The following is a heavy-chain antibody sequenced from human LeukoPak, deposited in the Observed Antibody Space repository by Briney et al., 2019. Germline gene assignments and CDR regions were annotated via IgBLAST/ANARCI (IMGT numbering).Heavy chain of an antibody. D-gene: IGHD5-18*01. V-gene: IGHV1-18*01. CDR3: ARGYSYGSDYYYGMDV. J-gene: IGHJ6*02. Sequence: ASVKVSCKASGYTFTNYGISWVRQAPGQGLEWMGWISPYNGNTNYAQKFQGRVTMTTDTSTTTAYMELRSLRSDDTAVYYCARGYSYGSDYYYGMDVWGRGTTVTVSS. CDR1: GYTFTNYG. CDR2: ISPYNGNT.